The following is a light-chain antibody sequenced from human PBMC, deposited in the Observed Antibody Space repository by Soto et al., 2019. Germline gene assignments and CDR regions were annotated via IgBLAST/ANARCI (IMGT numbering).Light chain of an antibody. J-gene: IGKJ2*01. CDR1: QSVNNN. CDR3: QQYNNWPPLYT. CDR2: GAS. V-gene: IGKV3-15*01. Sequence: IVMTQSPATLSVSPGERATLSCRASQSVNNNLAWYQQKPGQAPRLLIYGASSRATGIPARFSGSGSGTEFTLTITSLHSEDFAVYFCQQYNNWPPLYTFGQGTNLEIK.